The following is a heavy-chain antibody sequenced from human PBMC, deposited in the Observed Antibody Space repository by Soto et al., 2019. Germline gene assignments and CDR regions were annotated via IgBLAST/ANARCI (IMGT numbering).Heavy chain of an antibody. CDR1: GYTFTGYY. CDR3: ARDDIVLVPAAGGYYYYGMDV. J-gene: IGHJ6*02. CDR2: INPNSGGT. Sequence: ASVKVSCKASGYTFTGYYMHWVRQAPGQGLERMGWINPNSGGTNYAQKFQGWVTMTRDTSISTAYMELSRLRSDDTAVYYFARDDIVLVPAAGGYYYYGMDVWGQGTTVTVSS. D-gene: IGHD2-2*01. V-gene: IGHV1-2*04.